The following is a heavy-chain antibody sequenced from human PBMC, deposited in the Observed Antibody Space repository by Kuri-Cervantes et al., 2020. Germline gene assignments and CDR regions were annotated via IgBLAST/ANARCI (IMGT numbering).Heavy chain of an antibody. CDR2: IYYSGST. D-gene: IGHD2-2*01. J-gene: IGHJ6*02. CDR1: GGSISSSSYY. Sequence: SETLSLTCTVSGGSISSSSYYWGWIRQPPGKGLEWIGYIYYSGSTNYNPSLKSRVTISVDTSKNQFSLKLSSVTAADTAVYYCARDPTTVGVSAVMRAGGGMDVWGQGITVTVSS. V-gene: IGHV4-61*01. CDR3: ARDPTTVGVSAVMRAGGGMDV.